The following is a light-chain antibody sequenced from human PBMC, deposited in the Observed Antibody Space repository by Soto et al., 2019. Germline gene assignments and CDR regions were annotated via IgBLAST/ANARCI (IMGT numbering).Light chain of an antibody. V-gene: IGKV1-5*03. CDR3: QQYNSYSEA. Sequence: DIQMTQSPSTLSASEGDRVTISCRACQSVSIWLAWYQQKPGRSPKLLIYRSSISESGVPSRFSGSGSGTEFTLTISSLQPDDFAIYYCQQYNSYSEAFGQGTKVDI. CDR2: RSS. CDR1: QSVSIW. J-gene: IGKJ1*01.